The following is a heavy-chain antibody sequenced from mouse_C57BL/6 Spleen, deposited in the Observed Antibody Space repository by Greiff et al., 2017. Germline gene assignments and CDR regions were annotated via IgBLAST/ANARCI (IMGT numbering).Heavy chain of an antibody. D-gene: IGHD1-1*01. CDR3: ARSETTVVASFDY. Sequence: QVQLQQPGAELVKPGASVKMSCKASGYTFTSYWITWVKQRPGQGLEWIGDIYPGSGSTNYNEKFKSKATLTVDTSSSTAYMQLSSLTSEDSAVYYCARSETTVVASFDYWGQGTTLTVSS. CDR1: GYTFTSYW. V-gene: IGHV1-55*01. J-gene: IGHJ2*01. CDR2: IYPGSGST.